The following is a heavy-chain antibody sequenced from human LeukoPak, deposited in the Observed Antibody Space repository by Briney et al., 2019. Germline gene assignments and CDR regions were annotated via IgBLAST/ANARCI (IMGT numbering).Heavy chain of an antibody. CDR3: TRGGGRADY. CDR2: IRSKAYGGTT. J-gene: IGHJ4*02. V-gene: IGHV3-49*04. D-gene: IGHD3-16*01. Sequence: PGRSLRLSCTASGFTFGDYAMSWVRQAPGKGLEWVSFIRSKAYGGTTEYAASVKGRFTISRDDSKSIAYLQMNSLKTEDTAVYYCTRGGGRADYWGQGTLVTVSS. CDR1: GFTFGDYA.